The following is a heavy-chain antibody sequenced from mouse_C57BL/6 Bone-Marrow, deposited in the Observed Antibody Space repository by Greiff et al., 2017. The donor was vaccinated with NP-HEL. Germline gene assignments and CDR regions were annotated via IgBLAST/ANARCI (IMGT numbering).Heavy chain of an antibody. CDR2: IDPENGDT. CDR3: TKGGSSFFFDY. Sequence: DVKLQESGAELVRPGASVKLSCTASGFNIKDDYMHWVKQRPEQGLEWIGWIDPENGDTEYASKFQGKATITADTSSNTAYLQLSSLTSEDTAVYYCTKGGSSFFFDYWGQGTTLTVSS. CDR1: GFNIKDDY. D-gene: IGHD1-1*01. V-gene: IGHV14-4*01. J-gene: IGHJ2*01.